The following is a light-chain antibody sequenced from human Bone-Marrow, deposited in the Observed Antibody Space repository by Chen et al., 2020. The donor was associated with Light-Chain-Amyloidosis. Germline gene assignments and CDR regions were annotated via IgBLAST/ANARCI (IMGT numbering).Light chain of an antibody. CDR3: QSYQGSSQGV. CDR2: EDD. CDR1: SGSIATNY. Sequence: NFMLTQPHSVSESPGKTVIISCTRSSGSIATNYVQWYQQRPGGSPTTVIYEDDQRPSGVPDRFSGSIDRSSNAASLAISGLKTEEEADYYCQSYQGSSQGVFGGGTKLTVL. J-gene: IGLJ3*02. V-gene: IGLV6-57*01.